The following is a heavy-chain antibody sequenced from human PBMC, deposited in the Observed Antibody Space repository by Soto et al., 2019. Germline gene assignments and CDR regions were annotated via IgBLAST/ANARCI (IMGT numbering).Heavy chain of an antibody. CDR3: ARQGCGSECFGEYSLDY. Sequence: QVQLQESGPGLIRPSETLSLICSISGASISRGGHYWSWIRLHPEKGLEWIGNVYYSGTTSYSPSLRNRITISVDTARDQFSLKMTSVTAADTAVYYCARQGCGSECFGEYSLDYWGQGRLVTVSS. J-gene: IGHJ4*02. D-gene: IGHD2-21*01. V-gene: IGHV4-31*03. CDR1: GASISRGGHY. CDR2: VYYSGTT.